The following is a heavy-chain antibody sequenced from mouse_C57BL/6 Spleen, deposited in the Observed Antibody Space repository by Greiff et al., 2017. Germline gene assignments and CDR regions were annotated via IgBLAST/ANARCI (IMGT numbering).Heavy chain of an antibody. CDR3: ARGYYGSSPYAMEY. V-gene: IGHV1-82*01. CDR1: GYAFSSSW. D-gene: IGHD1-1*01. J-gene: IGHJ4*01. CDR2: IYPGDGDT. Sequence: QVQLKESGPELVKPGASVKISCKASGYAFSSSWMNWVKQRPGKGLEWIGRIYPGDGDTNYNGKFKGKATLTADKSSSTAYMQLSSLTSEDSAVYFGARGYYGSSPYAMEYRGQGTSVTVSS.